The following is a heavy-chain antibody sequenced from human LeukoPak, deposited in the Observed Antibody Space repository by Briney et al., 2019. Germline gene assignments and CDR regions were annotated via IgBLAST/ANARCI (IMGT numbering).Heavy chain of an antibody. CDR3: AKGGRIEAAGNIDY. D-gene: IGHD6-13*01. J-gene: IGHJ4*02. CDR2: ITGSGGST. CDR1: GFTFSSYA. Sequence: GGSLRLSCAASGFTFSSYAMSWVRQAPGKGLEWVSVITGSGGSTYYAGSVRGRFTISRDNSKNTLHLQMSSLRADDTAVYYCAKGGRIEAAGNIDYWGQGTLVTVSS. V-gene: IGHV3-23*01.